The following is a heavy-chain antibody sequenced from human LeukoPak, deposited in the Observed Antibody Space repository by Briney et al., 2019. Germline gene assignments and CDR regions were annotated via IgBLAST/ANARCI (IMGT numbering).Heavy chain of an antibody. CDR2: IIPIFGTA. D-gene: IGHD3-22*01. CDR1: GGTFGSYA. J-gene: IGHJ3*02. Sequence: SVKVSCKASGGTFGSYAISWVRQAPGQGLEWMGGIIPIFGTANYAQKFQGRVTITTDESTSTAYMELSSLRSEDTAVYYCARGPLNYYDSSSAFDIWGQGTMVTVSS. CDR3: ARGPLNYYDSSSAFDI. V-gene: IGHV1-69*05.